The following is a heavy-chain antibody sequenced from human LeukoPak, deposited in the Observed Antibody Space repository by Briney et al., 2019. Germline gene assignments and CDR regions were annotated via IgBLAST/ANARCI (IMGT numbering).Heavy chain of an antibody. CDR2: INPSGGST. Sequence: ASVKVSCKASGYTFTSYYMHWVRQAPGQGLEWMGIINPSGGSTSYAQKFQGRVTMTRDTSTSTVYMELSSLRSEDTALYYCAPADFWGGYYLVWGQGTLVTVSS. CDR1: GYTFTSYY. D-gene: IGHD3-3*01. J-gene: IGHJ4*02. V-gene: IGHV1-46*01. CDR3: APADFWGGYYLV.